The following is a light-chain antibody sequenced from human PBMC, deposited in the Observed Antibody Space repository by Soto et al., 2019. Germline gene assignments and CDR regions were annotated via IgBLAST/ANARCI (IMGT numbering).Light chain of an antibody. CDR3: SSHAGSINVA. J-gene: IGLJ2*01. V-gene: IGLV2-8*01. CDR1: SSDVGGYDY. Sequence: QSVLTQPPSASGSPGQSVTISCTGSSSDVGGYDYVSWYQQHPGKAPKLMIYEVYKRPSGVPDRFSGSKSGNTASLTVSGLQAEDEADYYCSSHAGSINVAFGGGTKLTVL. CDR2: EVY.